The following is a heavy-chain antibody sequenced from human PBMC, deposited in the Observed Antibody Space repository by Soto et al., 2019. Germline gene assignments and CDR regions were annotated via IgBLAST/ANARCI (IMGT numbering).Heavy chain of an antibody. CDR2: IYYSGTT. CDR1: GASLSTYY. D-gene: IGHD2-8*01. Sequence: QVQLQESGPGLVKPSETLSLTCTVSGASLSTYYWNWIRQSPGQGLEWIGYIYYSGTTNYNPSLKSRVTISEDTSNNLFSLKLRSVTAADTAVYYCARSYCPDGVCYPSGPFYPWGQGTLVTVSS. J-gene: IGHJ5*02. V-gene: IGHV4-59*01. CDR3: ARSYCPDGVCYPSGPFYP.